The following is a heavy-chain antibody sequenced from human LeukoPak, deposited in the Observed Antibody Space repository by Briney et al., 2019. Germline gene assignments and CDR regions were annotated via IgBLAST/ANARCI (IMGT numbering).Heavy chain of an antibody. Sequence: SETLSLTCTVSGGSMRNYYWSWIRQSPGKELEWLASINYGGTTYYNPSLKSRVTISVDTSKNQFSLRLSSVTAADTTVYLCARYVVYGSGKYYFDYWGQGSLVTVSS. V-gene: IGHV4-59*05. J-gene: IGHJ4*02. D-gene: IGHD3-10*01. CDR2: INYGGTT. CDR1: GGSMRNYY. CDR3: ARYVVYGSGKYYFDY.